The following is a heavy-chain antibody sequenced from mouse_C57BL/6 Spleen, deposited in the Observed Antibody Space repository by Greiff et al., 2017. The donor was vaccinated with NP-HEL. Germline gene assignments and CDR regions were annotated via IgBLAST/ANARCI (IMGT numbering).Heavy chain of an antibody. D-gene: IGHD1-1*01. Sequence: EVQGVESGGDLVKPGGSLKLSCAASGFTFSSYGMSWVRQTPDKRLEWVATISSGGSYTYYPDSVKGRFTISRDNAKNTLYLQMSSLKSEDTAMYYCARLTTVVATDYCDYWGQGTTLTVSS. CDR3: ARLTTVVATDYCDY. CDR1: GFTFSSYG. CDR2: ISSGGSYT. J-gene: IGHJ2*01. V-gene: IGHV5-6*01.